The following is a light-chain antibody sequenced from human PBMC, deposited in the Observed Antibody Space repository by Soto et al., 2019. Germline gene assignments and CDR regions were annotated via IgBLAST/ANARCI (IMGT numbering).Light chain of an antibody. CDR1: QSVLYSSNNKNY. V-gene: IGKV4-1*01. Sequence: DIVMTQSPDSLAVSLGERATINCKSSQSVLYSSNNKNYLAWYQQKPGQPPKLLIHWASTRESGVPDRFSGSGSGTDFTLTISSLQAEDVAVSYCQQYDSTPWTFGQGNKVEIK. CDR3: QQYDSTPWT. CDR2: WAS. J-gene: IGKJ1*01.